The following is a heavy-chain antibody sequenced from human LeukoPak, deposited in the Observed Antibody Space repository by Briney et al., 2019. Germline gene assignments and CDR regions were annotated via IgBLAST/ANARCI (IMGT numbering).Heavy chain of an antibody. CDR2: IYHSGST. J-gene: IGHJ4*02. V-gene: IGHV4-38-2*02. Sequence: SETLSLTCTVSGYSISSGYYWGWIRQPPGKGLEWIGSIYHSGSTHYNPSLKSRVTISVDTSKNQFSLKLSSVTAADTAVYYCARDLIAVAGPEADYWGQGTLVTVSS. D-gene: IGHD6-19*01. CDR3: ARDLIAVAGPEADY. CDR1: GYSISSGYY.